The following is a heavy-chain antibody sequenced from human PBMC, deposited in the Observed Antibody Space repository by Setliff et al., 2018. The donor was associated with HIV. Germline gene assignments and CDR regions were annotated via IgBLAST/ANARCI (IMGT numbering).Heavy chain of an antibody. D-gene: IGHD2-21*01. CDR2: ISPYNGHT. Sequence: GASVKVSCKASGYSFINYGISWVRQAPGQGLEWMGWISPYNGHTNYAQNFQDRVTMTTDTSTSTVYMELRSLRSDDTALYYCVRDRPHVSHSERCDFWGQGTLVTVS. J-gene: IGHJ4*02. V-gene: IGHV1-18*01. CDR3: VRDRPHVSHSERCDF. CDR1: GYSFINYG.